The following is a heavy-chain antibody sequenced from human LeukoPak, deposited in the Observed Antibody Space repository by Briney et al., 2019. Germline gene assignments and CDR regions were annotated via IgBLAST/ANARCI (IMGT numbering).Heavy chain of an antibody. Sequence: SSETLSLTCTVSGGSISSYYWSWIRRPPGKGLEWIGYIYYSGNTNYNPSLKSRVTMSVDTAKNQFSLKLRSVTAADTAVYYCARGDFCSSSNCYLRPMDVWGKGTTVTVSS. V-gene: IGHV4-59*01. CDR1: GGSISSYY. J-gene: IGHJ6*03. CDR2: IYYSGNT. D-gene: IGHD2-2*01. CDR3: ARGDFCSSSNCYLRPMDV.